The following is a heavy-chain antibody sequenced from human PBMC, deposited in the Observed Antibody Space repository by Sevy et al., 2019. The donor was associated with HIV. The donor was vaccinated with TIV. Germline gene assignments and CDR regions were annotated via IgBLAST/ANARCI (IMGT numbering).Heavy chain of an antibody. V-gene: IGHV3-23*01. D-gene: IGHD3-10*01. Sequence: GGSLRLSCAASGFTFSSYAMSWVRQAPGKGLEWVSAISGSGGSTYYADSVKGRFTISRDNSKNTLYLQMNSLGAEDTAVYYCAKKAVLLWFGELGAFDIWGQGTMVTVSS. J-gene: IGHJ3*02. CDR1: GFTFSSYA. CDR2: ISGSGGST. CDR3: AKKAVLLWFGELGAFDI.